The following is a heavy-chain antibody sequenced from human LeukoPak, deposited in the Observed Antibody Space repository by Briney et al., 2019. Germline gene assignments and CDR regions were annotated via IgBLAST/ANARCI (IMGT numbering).Heavy chain of an antibody. V-gene: IGHV3-23*01. CDR1: GFTFNSFA. CDR2: ISGNGGST. J-gene: IGHJ4*02. Sequence: GGSLRLSCAASGFTFNSFAMSWVRQAPGKGLEWVSVISGNGGSTYYADSVKGRFTISRDNSKNTLYLQMNSLRAEDTAVYYCANESPFLDYWGQGTLVTVSS. CDR3: ANESPFLDY.